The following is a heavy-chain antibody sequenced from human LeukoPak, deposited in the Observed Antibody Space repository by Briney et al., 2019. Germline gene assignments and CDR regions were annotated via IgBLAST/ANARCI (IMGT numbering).Heavy chain of an antibody. CDR1: GYTFTSYY. J-gene: IGHJ2*01. V-gene: IGHV1-46*01. D-gene: IGHD3-10*01. CDR2: INPSGGST. Sequence: ASVKVSCKASGYTFTSYYMHWVRQAPGQGLEWMGIINPSGGSTSYAQKFQGRVTITADESTSTAYMELSSLRSEDTAVYYCARDGEMVRGVGYWYFDLWGRGTLVTVSS. CDR3: ARDGEMVRGVGYWYFDL.